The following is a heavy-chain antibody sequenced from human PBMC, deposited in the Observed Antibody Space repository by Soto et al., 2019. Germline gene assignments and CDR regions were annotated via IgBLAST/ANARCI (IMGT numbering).Heavy chain of an antibody. CDR2: IIPIFGTA. V-gene: IGHV1-69*13. J-gene: IGHJ6*02. Sequence: SVKVSCKASGGTFSSYAISWVRQAPGQGLEWMGGIIPIFGTANYAQKFQGRVTITADESTSTAYMELSSLRSEDTAVYYCASVGDAKTDYYGMDVWGQGTTVTVSS. CDR3: ASVGDAKTDYYGMDV. D-gene: IGHD1-26*01. CDR1: GGTFSSYA.